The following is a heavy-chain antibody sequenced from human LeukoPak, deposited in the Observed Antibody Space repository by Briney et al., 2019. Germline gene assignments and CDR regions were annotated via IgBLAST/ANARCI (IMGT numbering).Heavy chain of an antibody. J-gene: IGHJ4*02. D-gene: IGHD1-14*01. CDR1: GGSISSYY. CDR2: IYYSGST. CDR3: ARRHRALDY. V-gene: IGHV4-59*01. Sequence: SETLSLTCTVSGGSISSYYWSWIRQPPGKGLEWIGYIYYSGSTNYNPSLKSRVTISVDTSKNQFSLKLSSVTAADTAAYYCARRHRALDYWGQGTLVTVSS.